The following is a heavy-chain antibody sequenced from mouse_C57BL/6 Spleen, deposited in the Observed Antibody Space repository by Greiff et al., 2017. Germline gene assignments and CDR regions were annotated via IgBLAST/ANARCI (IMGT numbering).Heavy chain of an antibody. D-gene: IGHD2-5*01. CDR3: ASAYYSNPFDY. CDR2: ISSGSSTI. J-gene: IGHJ2*01. Sequence: DVMLVESGGGLVKPGGSLKLSCAASGFTFSDYGMHWVRQAPEKGLEWVSYISSGSSTIYYADTVKGRFTISRDNAKNTLFLQMTSLRSEDTAMYYCASAYYSNPFDYWGQGTTLTVSS. CDR1: GFTFSDYG. V-gene: IGHV5-17*01.